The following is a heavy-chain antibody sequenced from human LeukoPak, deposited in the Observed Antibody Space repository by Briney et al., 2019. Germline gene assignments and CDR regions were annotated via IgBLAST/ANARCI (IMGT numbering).Heavy chain of an antibody. J-gene: IGHJ6*03. CDR2: INHSGST. D-gene: IGHD1-14*01. CDR3: AKTTLRNYMDV. Sequence: SETLSLTCAVYGGSFSGYYWSWIRQPPGKGLEWIGEINHSGSTNYNPSLKSRVTISVDTSKNQFSLKLSSVTAADTAVYYCAKTTLRNYMDVWGKGTTVTISS. V-gene: IGHV4-34*01. CDR1: GGSFSGYY.